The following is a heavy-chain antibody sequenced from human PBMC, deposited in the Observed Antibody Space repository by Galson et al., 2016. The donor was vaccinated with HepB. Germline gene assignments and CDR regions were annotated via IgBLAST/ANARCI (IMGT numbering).Heavy chain of an antibody. CDR3: ARDRRLYSYDSSAYSREGAFYR. CDR2: IYSLGST. V-gene: IGHV3-53*01. D-gene: IGHD3-22*01. CDR1: GFTISNNF. J-gene: IGHJ3*01. Sequence: SLRLSCAASGFTISNNFMSWVRQAPGKGLEWVSVIYSLGSTYYTDSVKGRFTISRDNSKNTLYLQMNSLKVEDTAVYYCARDRRLYSYDSSAYSREGAFYRGGRGTMVTVSS.